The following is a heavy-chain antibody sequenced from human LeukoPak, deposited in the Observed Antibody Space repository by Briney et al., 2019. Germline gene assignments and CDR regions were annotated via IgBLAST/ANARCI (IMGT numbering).Heavy chain of an antibody. Sequence: PGESLKISCQGSGYSFTTYWIGWVRQMPGKGLECMGIIYPGDSDTRYSPSFQGQVTISAGKSINTAYLQWSSLKASDTAMYYCARLGTYWSNYYFEYWGQGTLVTVSS. D-gene: IGHD3-10*01. CDR2: IYPGDSDT. CDR3: ARLGTYWSNYYFEY. V-gene: IGHV5-51*01. J-gene: IGHJ4*02. CDR1: GYSFTTYW.